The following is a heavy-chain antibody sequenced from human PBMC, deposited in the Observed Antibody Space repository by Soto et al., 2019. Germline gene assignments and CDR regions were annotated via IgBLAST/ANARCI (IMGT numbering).Heavy chain of an antibody. J-gene: IGHJ4*02. CDR1: GFPFSSYG. V-gene: IGHV3-33*03. CDR2: IWYDGSNK. Sequence: PGGSLRLSCAASGFPFSSYGMHWVRQAPGKGLDWVGVIWYDGSNKDYAESVKGRFTISRDNYKNMLYLHMNSLRADDKAVYYCGSSINWGQGNLLTVSS. CDR3: GSSIN.